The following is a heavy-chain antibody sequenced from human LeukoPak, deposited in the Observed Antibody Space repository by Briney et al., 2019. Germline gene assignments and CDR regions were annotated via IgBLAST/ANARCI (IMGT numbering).Heavy chain of an antibody. CDR1: GFTFSSYS. D-gene: IGHD6-19*01. CDR3: ARVGSGWTIDY. CDR2: ISSSSSYI. Sequence: GGSLRLSCAASGFTFSSYSMNWVRQAPGKGLGWVSSISSSSSYIYYADSVKGRFTISRDNAKNSLYLQMNSLRAEDTAVYYCARVGSGWTIDYWGQGTLVTVSS. J-gene: IGHJ4*02. V-gene: IGHV3-21*01.